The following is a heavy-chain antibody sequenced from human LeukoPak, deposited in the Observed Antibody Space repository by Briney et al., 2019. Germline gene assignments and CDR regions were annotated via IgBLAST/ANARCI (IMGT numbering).Heavy chain of an antibody. CDR2: IYTTGDT. D-gene: IGHD3-16*01. Sequence: SETLSLTCTVSGVSISSYYWSWIRQPPGKGLEWIGSIYTTGDTRYNPSLKSRVTISVNTSKNQFSLKLSSVTAADTAVYYGARATPVGGVRFDYWGQGTLVTVSS. J-gene: IGHJ4*02. V-gene: IGHV4-4*09. CDR3: ARATPVGGVRFDY. CDR1: GVSISSYY.